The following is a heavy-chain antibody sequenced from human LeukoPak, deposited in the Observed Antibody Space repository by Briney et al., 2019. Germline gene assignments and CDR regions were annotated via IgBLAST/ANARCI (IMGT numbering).Heavy chain of an antibody. D-gene: IGHD2-21*02. CDR1: GYTLTELS. V-gene: IGHV1-24*01. J-gene: IGHJ4*02. CDR2: FDPEDGET. Sequence: ASVKVPCKVSGYTLTELSMHWVRQAPGKGLEWMGGFDPEDGETIYAQKFQGRVTMTEDTSTDTAYMELSSLRSEDTAVYYCATDPHPMAYCGGDCYPHWGQGTLVTVSS. CDR3: ATDPHPMAYCGGDCYPH.